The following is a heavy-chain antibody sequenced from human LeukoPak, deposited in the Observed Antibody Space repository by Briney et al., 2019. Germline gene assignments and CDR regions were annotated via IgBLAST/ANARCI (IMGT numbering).Heavy chain of an antibody. V-gene: IGHV4-39*01. CDR1: GGSISSSSYQ. CDR2: ISYSGSR. CDR3: ARISIVVVPGYFDY. D-gene: IGHD2-2*01. Sequence: SETLSLTCTVSGGSISSSSYQWGWIRQPPGRGLEWIGTISYSGSRYYNPSLKSRVTVSVDTSKNQFSLKLSSVTAADTAVYYCARISIVVVPGYFDYWGQGTLVTVSS. J-gene: IGHJ4*02.